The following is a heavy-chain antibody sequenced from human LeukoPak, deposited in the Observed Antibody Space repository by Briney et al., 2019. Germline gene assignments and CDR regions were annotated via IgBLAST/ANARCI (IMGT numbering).Heavy chain of an antibody. CDR3: ANEIRPNDY. CDR2: ISISGSKT. D-gene: IGHD4-17*01. V-gene: IGHV3-23*01. Sequence: GGSLRLSCAASEFDFSSHAMTWVRQAPGKGLEWVSAISISGSKTYYADSVKGRFTISRDNSKNTLYLQMNGLRAEDTAVYYCANEIRPNDYWGQGTQVTVSS. CDR1: EFDFSSHA. J-gene: IGHJ4*02.